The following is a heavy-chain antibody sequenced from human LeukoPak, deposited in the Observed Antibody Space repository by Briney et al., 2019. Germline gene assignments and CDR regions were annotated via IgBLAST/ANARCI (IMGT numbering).Heavy chain of an antibody. CDR3: ARDESSGYDGDAFDI. J-gene: IGHJ3*02. Sequence: GGSLRLSCAASGFTFSSYTMNWVRQAPGKGLEWVSSISSRSSYIYYADLVKGRFTISRDNAKNSLYLQMNSLRAEDTAVYYCARDESSGYDGDAFDIWGQGTMVIVSS. D-gene: IGHD3-22*01. CDR1: GFTFSSYT. CDR2: ISSRSSYI. V-gene: IGHV3-21*01.